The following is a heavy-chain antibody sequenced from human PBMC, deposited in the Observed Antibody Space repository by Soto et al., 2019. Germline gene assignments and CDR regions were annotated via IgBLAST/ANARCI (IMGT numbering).Heavy chain of an antibody. CDR2: TYYRSKWSN. Sequence: QALSLTRAISRVNFSDNIAASNCVRQSPSRGLEWLGRTYYRSKWSNNYALSVKGRITINPDTSKNQFSLQLNSVTPEDTAVYYCAREGSMADSIFHNWFDPWGQGTPVTVSS. D-gene: IGHD3-3*02. J-gene: IGHJ5*02. CDR3: AREGSMADSIFHNWFDP. V-gene: IGHV6-1*01. CDR1: RVNFSDNIAA.